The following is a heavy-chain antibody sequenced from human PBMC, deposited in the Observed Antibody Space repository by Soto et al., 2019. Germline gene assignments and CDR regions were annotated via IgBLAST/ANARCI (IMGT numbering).Heavy chain of an antibody. CDR1: GYTFTSYG. V-gene: IGHV1-18*01. Sequence: GASVKVSCKASGYTFTSYGISWVRQAPGQGLEWMGWISAYNGNTNYAQKLQGRVTMTTDTSTSTAYMELRSLRSDDTAVYYCARGLYSKSFRFSGMDVWGQGTTVTVSS. CDR2: ISAYNGNT. J-gene: IGHJ6*02. CDR3: ARGLYSKSFRFSGMDV. D-gene: IGHD4-4*01.